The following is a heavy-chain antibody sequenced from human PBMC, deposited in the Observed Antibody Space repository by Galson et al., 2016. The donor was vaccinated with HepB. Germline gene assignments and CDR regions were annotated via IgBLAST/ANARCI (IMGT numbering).Heavy chain of an antibody. V-gene: IGHV3-7*03. Sequence: SLRLSCAASGFTFSSYWMSWVRQAPGKGLEWVANINHDGSDKNYVDSVKGRFTISRDNAKNSLYVQMNNLRAEDTAVYYCARDFSGRWFSPNFHYYGMDVWGQGTTVTVSS. D-gene: IGHD6-19*01. J-gene: IGHJ6*02. CDR2: INHDGSDK. CDR1: GFTFSSYW. CDR3: ARDFSGRWFSPNFHYYGMDV.